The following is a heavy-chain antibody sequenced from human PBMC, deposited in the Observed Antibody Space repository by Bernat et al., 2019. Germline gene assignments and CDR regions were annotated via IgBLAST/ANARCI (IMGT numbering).Heavy chain of an antibody. J-gene: IGHJ4*02. CDR3: ARESGGYDPFSNYFDY. Sequence: QVTLRESGPALVKPTQTLTLTCTFSGFSLSTSGMCVSWIRQPPGKALEWLARIDWDDDKYYSTSLKTRLTISKDTSKNQVVLTMTNMDPVDTATYYCARESGGYDPFSNYFDYWGQGTLVTVSS. D-gene: IGHD5-12*01. CDR2: IDWDDDK. V-gene: IGHV2-70*15. CDR1: GFSLSTSGMC.